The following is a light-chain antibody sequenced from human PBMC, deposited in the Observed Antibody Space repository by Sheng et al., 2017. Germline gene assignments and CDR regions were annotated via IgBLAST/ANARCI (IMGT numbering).Light chain of an antibody. J-gene: IGLJ3*02. V-gene: IGLV8-61*01. Sequence: QTVVTQETSVSVSPGATVTLTCALNSGSVSTNYYPSWYQQNPGQAPRTLIYGTNIRSSGVPDRFSGAILGDKAALTITGAQADDESDYYCVLYLGGAMMFGGGTKLTVL. CDR3: VLYLGGAMM. CDR2: GTN. CDR1: SGSVSTNYY.